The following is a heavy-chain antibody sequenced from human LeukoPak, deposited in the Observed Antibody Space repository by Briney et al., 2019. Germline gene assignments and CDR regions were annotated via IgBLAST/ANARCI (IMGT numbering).Heavy chain of an antibody. D-gene: IGHD3-16*02. CDR3: ARGRLWGFGGVIVYSPYFDC. CDR2: INHSGST. J-gene: IGHJ4*02. V-gene: IGHV4-34*01. Sequence: SETLSLTCAVYGGSFSGYYWSWIRQPPGKGLEWIGEINHSGSTNYNPSLRSRVTISVDTSKNQFSLELSSVTAADTAVYDCARGRLWGFGGVIVYSPYFDCWGQGTLVTVSS. CDR1: GGSFSGYY.